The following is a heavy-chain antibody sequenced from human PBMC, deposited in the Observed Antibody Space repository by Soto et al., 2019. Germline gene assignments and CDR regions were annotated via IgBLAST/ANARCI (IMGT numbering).Heavy chain of an antibody. CDR3: ARPLYPGYCTDGVCYSYDY. D-gene: IGHD2-8*01. Sequence: GLSLKISCQSFGYTFTAYWIAWVRQMPGKGLEWMGIIFPADSEIRYSPSFRGHVTISADKSISTAYLQWSSLEASDTAMYYCARPLYPGYCTDGVCYSYDYWGQGTPVTVSS. CDR1: GYTFTAYW. V-gene: IGHV5-51*01. J-gene: IGHJ4*02. CDR2: IFPADSEI.